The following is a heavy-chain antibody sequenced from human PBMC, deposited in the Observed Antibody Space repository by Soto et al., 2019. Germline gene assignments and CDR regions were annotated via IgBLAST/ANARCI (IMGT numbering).Heavy chain of an antibody. D-gene: IGHD2-15*01. CDR3: ARATPVAATHNSWYFDL. V-gene: IGHV6-1*01. CDR2: TYYRSKWYN. J-gene: IGHJ2*01. CDR1: GDSVSSNSAA. Sequence: PSQTLSLTCAISGDSVSSNSAAWNWIRQSPSRGLEWLGRTYYRSKWYNDYAVSVKSRITINPDTSKNQFSLQLNSVTPEDTAVYYCARATPVAATHNSWYFDLWGRGTLVTVSS.